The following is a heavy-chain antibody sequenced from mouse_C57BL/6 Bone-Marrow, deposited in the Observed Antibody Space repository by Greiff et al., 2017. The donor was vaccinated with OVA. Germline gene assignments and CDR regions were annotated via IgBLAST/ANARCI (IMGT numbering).Heavy chain of an antibody. J-gene: IGHJ4*01. V-gene: IGHV8-12*01. Sequence: QVTLKESGPGILQSSQTLSLTCSFSGFSLSTSGMGVSWIRQPSGKGLEWLAHIYWDDDKRHNPSLKSRLTISKDTSRNQVFLKITSVDTADTATYYCARRDYYGSSYYAMDYWGQGTSVTVSS. CDR3: ARRDYYGSSYYAMDY. D-gene: IGHD1-1*01. CDR2: IYWDDDK. CDR1: GFSLSTSGMG.